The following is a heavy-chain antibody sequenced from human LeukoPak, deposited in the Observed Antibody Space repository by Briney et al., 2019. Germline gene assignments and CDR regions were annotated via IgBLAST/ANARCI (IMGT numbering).Heavy chain of an antibody. D-gene: IGHD5-24*01. J-gene: IGHJ3*02. CDR1: GYTFTSYD. V-gene: IGHV1-8*01. Sequence: ASVKVSCKASGYTFTSYDINRVRQATGQGLEWMGWMNPNSGNTGYAQKFQGRVTMTRNTSISTAYMELSSLRSEDTAVYYCARAPQRVERSRAAYAFDIWGQGTMVTVSS. CDR3: ARAPQRVERSRAAYAFDI. CDR2: MNPNSGNT.